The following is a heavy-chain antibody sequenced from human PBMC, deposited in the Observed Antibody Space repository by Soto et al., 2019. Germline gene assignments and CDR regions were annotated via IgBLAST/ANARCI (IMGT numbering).Heavy chain of an antibody. V-gene: IGHV3-21*01. D-gene: IGHD5-18*01. Sequence: EVQLVESEGGLVKPGGSLRLSCAASGFTFSSYSMNWVRQAPGKGLEWVSSISSSSSYIYYADSVKGRFTISRDNAKNSLYLQMNSLRAEDTAVYYCARYTAMVTSREAFDIWGQGTMVTVSS. CDR1: GFTFSSYS. J-gene: IGHJ3*02. CDR2: ISSSSSYI. CDR3: ARYTAMVTSREAFDI.